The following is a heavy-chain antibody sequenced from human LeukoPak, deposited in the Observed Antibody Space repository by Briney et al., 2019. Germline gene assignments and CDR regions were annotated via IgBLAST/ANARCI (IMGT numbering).Heavy chain of an antibody. J-gene: IGHJ4*02. D-gene: IGHD1-1*01. CDR3: ARDLYNWNDEGYFDY. V-gene: IGHV1-2*02. CDR2: INPNSGGT. Sequence: GASVKVSCKASGYTFTCYYMHWVRQAPGQGREGMGWINPNSGGTNYAQKFQGRVTMTRDTSISTAYMELSRLRSDDTAVYYCARDLYNWNDEGYFDYWGQGTLVTVSS. CDR1: GYTFTCYY.